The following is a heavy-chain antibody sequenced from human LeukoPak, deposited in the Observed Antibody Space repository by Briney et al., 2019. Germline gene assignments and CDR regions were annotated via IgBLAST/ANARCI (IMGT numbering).Heavy chain of an antibody. D-gene: IGHD3-10*01. V-gene: IGHV4-39*01. Sequence: SETLSLTCTVSGGSISSGSYYWGWIRQPPGKGLEWIGSIYYSGSTYYNPSLKSRVTISVDTSKNQFSLKLSSVTAADTAVYYCARSRITMVRGIINYYYYYYMDVWGKGTTVTISS. CDR1: GGSISSGSYY. CDR2: IYYSGST. J-gene: IGHJ6*03. CDR3: ARSRITMVRGIINYYYYYYMDV.